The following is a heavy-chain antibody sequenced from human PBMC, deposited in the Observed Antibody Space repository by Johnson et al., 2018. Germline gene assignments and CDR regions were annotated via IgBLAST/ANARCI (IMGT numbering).Heavy chain of an antibody. CDR2: IWGDGRDT. CDR1: GFPFNHYA. J-gene: IGHJ1*01. D-gene: IGHD3-22*01. V-gene: IGHV3-23*04. Sequence: VQLVESGGGLGHPGGSLRVSCVASGFPFNHYAMAWVRQSPGTGLEWVSSIWGDGRDTYYEGSLKGGFTVSRDNSKNTLFLQRNSLRAEDTAGYYGAQDPVGFNMIVVIMGFFQHWGQGTLVTV. CDR3: AQDPVGFNMIVVIMGFFQH.